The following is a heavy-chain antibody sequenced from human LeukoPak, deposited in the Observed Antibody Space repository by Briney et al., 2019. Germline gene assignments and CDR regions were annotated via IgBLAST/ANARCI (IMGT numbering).Heavy chain of an antibody. V-gene: IGHV4-34*01. CDR1: GGSFSGYY. CDR3: ARAGSSMVRGVIIGRFDP. D-gene: IGHD3-10*01. Sequence: SETLSLTCAVYGGSFSGYYWSWIRQPPGKGLEWIGEINHSGSTNYNPSLKSRVTISVDTSKNQFSLKLSSMTAADTAVYYCARAGSSMVRGVIIGRFDPWGQGTLVTVSS. J-gene: IGHJ5*02. CDR2: INHSGST.